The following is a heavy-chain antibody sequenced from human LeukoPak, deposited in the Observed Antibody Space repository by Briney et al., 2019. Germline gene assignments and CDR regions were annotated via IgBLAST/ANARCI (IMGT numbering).Heavy chain of an antibody. CDR2: IYYSGST. V-gene: IGHV4-39*01. D-gene: IGHD3-22*01. J-gene: IGHJ4*02. Sequence: PSETLSLTCTVSGGSISSSSYYWGWIRQPPGKGLEWIGCIYYSGSTYYNPSLKSRVTISVDTSKNQFSLKLSSVTAADTAVYYCARLAPIRTMIVVVIFDYWGQGTLVTVSS. CDR3: ARLAPIRTMIVVVIFDY. CDR1: GGSISSSSYY.